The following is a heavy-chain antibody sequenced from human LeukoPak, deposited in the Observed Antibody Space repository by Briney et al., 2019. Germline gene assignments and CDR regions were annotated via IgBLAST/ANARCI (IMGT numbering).Heavy chain of an antibody. CDR3: AGRSGPYYFDY. V-gene: IGHV4-59*01. Sequence: PSETLSLTCTVSGGSISSYYWSWIRQPPGKGPEWIGYIYYSGSTNYNPSLKSRVTISVDTSKNQFSLKLSSVTAADTAVYYCAGRSGPYYFDYWGQGTLVTVSS. D-gene: IGHD3-10*01. CDR1: GGSISSYY. CDR2: IYYSGST. J-gene: IGHJ4*02.